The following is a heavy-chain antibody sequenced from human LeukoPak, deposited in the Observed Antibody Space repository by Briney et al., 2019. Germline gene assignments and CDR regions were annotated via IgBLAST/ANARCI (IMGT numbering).Heavy chain of an antibody. Sequence: GGSLRLSCAASGFPFAHSLMRWLRQVPGKGLEWVADINQDGSDQCYVGSAKGRFTSSRANGKNSLYVQLNNLRAEDTAVYSGARGYNSARITWGQGTLGT. V-gene: IGHV3-7*01. CDR3: ARGYNSARIT. CDR1: GFPFAHSL. D-gene: IGHD6-19*01. J-gene: IGHJ4*02. CDR2: INQDGSDQ.